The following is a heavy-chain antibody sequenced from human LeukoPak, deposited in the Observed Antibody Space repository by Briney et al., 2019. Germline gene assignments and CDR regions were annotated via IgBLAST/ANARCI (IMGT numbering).Heavy chain of an antibody. J-gene: IGHJ4*02. Sequence: PSETLSLTCAVYGGSFSGYYWSWIRQPPGKGLEWIGEINHSGSTSYNPSLMSRVTISGDTSRNQFSLKLSSVTAADTAVYYCARGFPHSGALRGQGTLVTVSS. CDR2: INHSGST. CDR3: ARGFPHSGAL. CDR1: GGSFSGYY. D-gene: IGHD2-15*01. V-gene: IGHV4-34*01.